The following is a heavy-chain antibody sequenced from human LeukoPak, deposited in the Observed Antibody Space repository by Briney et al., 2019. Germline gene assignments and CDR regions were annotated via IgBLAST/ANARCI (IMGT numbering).Heavy chain of an antibody. CDR3: ARGARTAMAAKLIYYYYGMDV. Sequence: GRSLRLSCAASGFTFSSYGMHWVRQAPGKGLEWVAVIWYDGSNKYYADSVKGRFTISRDNSKNTLYLQMNSLRAEDTAVYYCARGARTAMAAKLIYYYYGMDVWGQETTVTVSS. V-gene: IGHV3-33*01. CDR1: GFTFSSYG. CDR2: IWYDGSNK. D-gene: IGHD5-18*01. J-gene: IGHJ6*02.